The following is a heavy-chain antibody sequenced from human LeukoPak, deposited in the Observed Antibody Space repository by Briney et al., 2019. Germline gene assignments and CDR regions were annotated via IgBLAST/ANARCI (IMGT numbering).Heavy chain of an antibody. D-gene: IGHD5-24*01. Sequence: GGSLRLSCAASGFTFSSYSMNWVRQAPGKGLEWVSSISSSSSYIYYADSAKGRFTISRDNAKNSLYLQMNSLRAEDTAVYYCARGTVEMATIHFDYWGQGALVTVSS. CDR3: ARGTVEMATIHFDY. J-gene: IGHJ4*02. V-gene: IGHV3-21*04. CDR1: GFTFSSYS. CDR2: ISSSSSYI.